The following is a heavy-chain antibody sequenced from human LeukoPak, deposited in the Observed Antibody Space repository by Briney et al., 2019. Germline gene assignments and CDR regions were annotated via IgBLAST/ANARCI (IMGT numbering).Heavy chain of an antibody. V-gene: IGHV6-1*01. Sequence: SQTLSLTCAISGDSVSSNSVAWNWIRQSPSRGLEWLGRTYYRSRWYNDFAVSVKSRIIINPDTSKNQFSLHLNSVTPEDTAVYYCARDDYGYYLDYWGQGTLVTVSS. CDR3: ARDDYGYYLDY. CDR1: GDSVSSNSVA. D-gene: IGHD4-17*01. CDR2: TYYRSRWYN. J-gene: IGHJ4*02.